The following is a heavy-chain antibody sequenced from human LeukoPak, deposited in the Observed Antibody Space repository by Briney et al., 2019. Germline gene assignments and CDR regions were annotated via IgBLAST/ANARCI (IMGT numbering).Heavy chain of an antibody. V-gene: IGHV1-46*01. J-gene: IGHJ4*02. CDR3: ARDVRAYCGGDCHFDY. CDR2: INPGGGST. CDR1: GYTFTSYY. D-gene: IGHD2-21*02. Sequence: ASVKVSCKASGYTFTSYYMHWVRQAPGQGLEWMGIINPGGGSTSYAQKFQGRVTMTRDTSTSTVYMELSSLRSEDTAVYYCARDVRAYCGGDCHFDYWGQGTLVTVSS.